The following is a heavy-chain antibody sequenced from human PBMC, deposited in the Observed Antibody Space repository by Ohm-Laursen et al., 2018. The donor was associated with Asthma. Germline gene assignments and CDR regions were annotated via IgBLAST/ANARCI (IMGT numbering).Heavy chain of an antibody. V-gene: IGHV3-21*01. CDR1: GFSFSSYS. D-gene: IGHD2-15*01. CDR2: ISSSSTSI. CDR3: ARVPKDGGHHFDY. J-gene: IGHJ4*02. Sequence: SLRLSCAASGFSFSSYSMNWVRQAPGKGLEWLSSISSSSTSIFSADSVKGRCTISRDNAKNSLFLQMNSLRAEDTAVYYCARVPKDGGHHFDYWGQGTLVTVSS.